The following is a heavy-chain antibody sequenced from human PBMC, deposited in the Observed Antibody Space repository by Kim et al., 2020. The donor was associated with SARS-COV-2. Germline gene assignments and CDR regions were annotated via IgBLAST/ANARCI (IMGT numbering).Heavy chain of an antibody. CDR2: ISYDGSNK. V-gene: IGHV3-30*18. Sequence: GGSLRLSCAASGFTFSSYGMHWVRQAPGKGLEWVAVISYDGSNKYYANSVKGRSTISRDNSKNTLYLQRNSLSAEDTAVYYCAKVFRIADCPKGPDYWGQGTLVTVSP. D-gene: IGHD6-13*01. J-gene: IGHJ4*02. CDR1: GFTFSSYG. CDR3: AKVFRIADCPKGPDY.